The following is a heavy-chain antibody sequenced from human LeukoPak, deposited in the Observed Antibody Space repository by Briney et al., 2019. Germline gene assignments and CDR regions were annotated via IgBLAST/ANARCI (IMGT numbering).Heavy chain of an antibody. J-gene: IGHJ4*02. CDR2: IYHSGST. D-gene: IGHD3-9*01. CDR3: ARGYYDILTGYYS. CDR1: GGSISSGGYS. Sequence: SETLSLTCAVSGGSISSGGYSWSWIRQPPGKGLEWIGYIYHSGSTYYNPSLKSRVTISVDTSKNQFSLKLSSVTAADTAVYYCARGYYDILTGYYSWGQGTLVTVSS. V-gene: IGHV4-30-2*01.